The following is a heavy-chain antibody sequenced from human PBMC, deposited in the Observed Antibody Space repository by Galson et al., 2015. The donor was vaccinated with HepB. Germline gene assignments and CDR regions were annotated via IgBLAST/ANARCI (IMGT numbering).Heavy chain of an antibody. CDR3: ARGKPYDYVWGSYPHGNY. V-gene: IGHV3-21*01. Sequence: SLRLSCAASGFTFSSYSMNWVRQAPGKGLEWVSSISGSGSYRYYADSVKGRFTISRDNAKNSLYLQMSSLRADDTAVYYCARGKPYDYVWGSYPHGNYWGQGTLVTVSS. CDR2: ISGSGSYR. CDR1: GFTFSSYS. D-gene: IGHD3-16*02. J-gene: IGHJ4*02.